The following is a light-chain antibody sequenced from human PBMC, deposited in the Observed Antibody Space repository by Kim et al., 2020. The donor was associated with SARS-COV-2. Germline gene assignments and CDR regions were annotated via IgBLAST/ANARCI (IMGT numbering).Light chain of an antibody. V-gene: IGKV3-20*01. J-gene: IGKJ1*01. Sequence: EIVLTQSPGTLSLSPGERATLSCRASQSVSAGYLAWYQHRPGQAPRLLIYGVSSRATGIPDRFSGSGSGSGTDFTLTISSLEPEDFAVYYCQQYGRSHRTFGQGTKVDIK. CDR1: QSVSAGY. CDR2: GVS. CDR3: QQYGRSHRT.